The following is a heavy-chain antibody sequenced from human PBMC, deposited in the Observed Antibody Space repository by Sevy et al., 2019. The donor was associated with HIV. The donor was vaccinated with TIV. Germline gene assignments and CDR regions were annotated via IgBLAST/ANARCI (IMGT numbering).Heavy chain of an antibody. J-gene: IGHJ4*02. CDR1: GFIFNSYV. D-gene: IGHD6-13*01. CDR2: ISGSGGYT. V-gene: IGHV3-23*01. CDR3: KAIATAGRDY. Sequence: GGSLRLSCAASGFIFNSYVMSWVRQAPGKGLEWVSSISGSGGYTYYADSVKGRFTISRDNSNNMLYLQMNSLRAEDTAVYYCKAIATAGRDYWGQGTLVTISS.